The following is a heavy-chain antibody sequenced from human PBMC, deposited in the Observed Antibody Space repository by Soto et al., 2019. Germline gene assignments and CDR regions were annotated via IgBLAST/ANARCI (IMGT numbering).Heavy chain of an antibody. CDR2: INAGNGNT. Sequence: QVQLVQSGAEVKKPGASVKVSCKASGYTFTSYAMHWVRQAPGQRLEWMGWINAGNGNTKYSQKCQGRVTITRDTTASTAYMDLSSLRSEDTAVYYCASSIRLAGDYWGQGTLVTVSS. CDR3: ASSIRLAGDY. CDR1: GYTFTSYA. V-gene: IGHV1-3*01. J-gene: IGHJ4*02.